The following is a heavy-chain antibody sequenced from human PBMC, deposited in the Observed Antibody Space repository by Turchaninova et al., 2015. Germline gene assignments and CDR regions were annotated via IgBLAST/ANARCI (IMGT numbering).Heavy chain of an antibody. CDR3: ARGSVPDY. CDR1: GGSMSNFY. Sequence: QVQLQESGPGLVKPSETLSLTCTVSGGSMSNFYWTWIRQPPDKGLEWIGHIYYNGDTNYNPSLKSRVTISVDTSKNQFSLKLNSVKAADTAVYYCARGSVPDYWGQGTLVTVSS. CDR2: IYYNGDT. J-gene: IGHJ4*02. V-gene: IGHV4-59*01.